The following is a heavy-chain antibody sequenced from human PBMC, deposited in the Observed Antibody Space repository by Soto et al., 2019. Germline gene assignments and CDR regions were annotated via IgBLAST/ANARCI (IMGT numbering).Heavy chain of an antibody. V-gene: IGHV1-46*03. CDR3: ARDAAFIEWLSTYDY. CDR2: INPSGGST. CDR1: GYTFTSYY. J-gene: IGHJ4*02. Sequence: ASVKVSCKASGYTFTSYYMHWVRQAPGQGLEWMGIINPSGGSTSYAQKFQGRVTMTRDTSTSTVYMELSSLRSEDTAVYYCARDAAFIEWLSTYDYWGQGTLVTVSS. D-gene: IGHD3-3*01.